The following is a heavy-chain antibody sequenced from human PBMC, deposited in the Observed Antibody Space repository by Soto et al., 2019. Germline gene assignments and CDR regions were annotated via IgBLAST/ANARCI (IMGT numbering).Heavy chain of an antibody. Sequence: SVKVSCKASGGTFNNYPITWVRQAPGQGLEWMGGSIPIFGTANYAQKFQGRVTISVDESTSTAYMELSSLRSEDTAVYYCARGRGYSGDDHYYYFDMDVWGQGTTVTVSS. CDR1: GGTFNNYP. V-gene: IGHV1-69*13. CDR3: ARGRGYSGDDHYYYFDMDV. D-gene: IGHD5-12*01. CDR2: SIPIFGTA. J-gene: IGHJ6*02.